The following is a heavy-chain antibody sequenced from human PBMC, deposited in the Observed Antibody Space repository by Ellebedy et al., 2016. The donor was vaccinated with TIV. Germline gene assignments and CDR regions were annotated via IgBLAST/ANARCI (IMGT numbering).Heavy chain of an antibody. J-gene: IGHJ4*02. Sequence: GESLKISCAASGFTLNNYWMYWVRQAPGKGLVLVSRIKSDGTSTTYADSVKGRFTISRDNSKNVLYLQMNGLRVEDTAMYYCAKPARTDATDYWGQGTLVTVSS. V-gene: IGHV3-74*01. CDR1: GFTLNNYW. D-gene: IGHD4-17*01. CDR3: AKPARTDATDY. CDR2: IKSDGTST.